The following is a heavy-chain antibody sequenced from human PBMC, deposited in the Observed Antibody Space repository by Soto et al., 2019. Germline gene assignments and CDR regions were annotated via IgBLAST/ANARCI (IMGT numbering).Heavy chain of an antibody. CDR3: ARDSASYGSAFDI. CDR1: GFTFTTYS. D-gene: IGHD5-18*01. CDR2: ISSSSNYI. V-gene: IGHV3-21*01. Sequence: EVHLVESGGGLVKPGGSRRLSCEASGFTFTTYSMNWVRQAPGKGLEWVSSISSSSNYIYYADSVKGRFTISRDNAKNSLYLQMNSLRAEDTAVYYCARDSASYGSAFDIWGQGTMVTVSS. J-gene: IGHJ3*02.